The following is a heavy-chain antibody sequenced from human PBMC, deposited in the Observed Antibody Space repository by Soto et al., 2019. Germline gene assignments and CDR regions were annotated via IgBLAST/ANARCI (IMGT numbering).Heavy chain of an antibody. V-gene: IGHV1-8*01. CDR1: GYTFTSYD. Sequence: GASVKVSCKASGYTFTSYDINWVRQATGQGLEWMGWMNPNSGNTGYAQKFQGRVTMTRNTSTSTAYMELSSLRSDDTAVYYCARDGPLSYSSGWYPDAFDIWGQGTMVTVSS. CDR3: ARDGPLSYSSGWYPDAFDI. CDR2: MNPNSGNT. J-gene: IGHJ3*02. D-gene: IGHD6-19*01.